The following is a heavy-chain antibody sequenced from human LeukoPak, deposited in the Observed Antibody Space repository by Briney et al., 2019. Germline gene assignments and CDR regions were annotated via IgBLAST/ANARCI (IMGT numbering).Heavy chain of an antibody. CDR3: ARVRWFGELLSAFDI. V-gene: IGHV3-53*01. CDR2: IYSGGST. CDR1: GFTVSSNY. Sequence: GGSLRLSCAASGFTVSSNYMSWVRQAPGKGLEWVSVIYSGGSTYYADSVKGRFTISRDNSKNTLYLQMNSLRAEDTAVYYCARVRWFGELLSAFDIWGQGTMVTVSS. D-gene: IGHD3-10*01. J-gene: IGHJ3*02.